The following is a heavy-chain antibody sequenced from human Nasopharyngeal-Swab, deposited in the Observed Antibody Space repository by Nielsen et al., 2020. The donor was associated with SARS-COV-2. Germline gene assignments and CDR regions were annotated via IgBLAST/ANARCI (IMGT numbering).Heavy chain of an antibody. CDR2: IIIIFGAA. D-gene: IGHD2-21*01. J-gene: IGHJ6*02. Sequence: SVKVSCKASGGTFSSYAISWVRQAPGQGLVWMGGIIIIFGAANYAQKFQGRVTITADDSTSTAYMELSSLRSEDTAVYYCARPAIAEPYYYFYGMDVWGQGTTVTVS. CDR1: GGTFSSYA. CDR3: ARPAIAEPYYYFYGMDV. V-gene: IGHV1-69*13.